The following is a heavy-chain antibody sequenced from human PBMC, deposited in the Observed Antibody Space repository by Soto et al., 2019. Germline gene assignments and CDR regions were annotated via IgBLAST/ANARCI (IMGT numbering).Heavy chain of an antibody. D-gene: IGHD2-2*01. J-gene: IGHJ5*02. CDR1: GGSFSGYY. Sequence: QVQLQQWGAGLLKPSETLSLTCAVYGGSFSGYYWSWIRQPPGKGLEWIGEINHSGSTNYNPSLKSRVTISVDTSKYQFSLKLSSVTAADTAVYYCARGKKIVVVPAAPYWIGFDPWGQGTLVTVSS. CDR3: ARGKKIVVVPAAPYWIGFDP. CDR2: INHSGST. V-gene: IGHV4-34*01.